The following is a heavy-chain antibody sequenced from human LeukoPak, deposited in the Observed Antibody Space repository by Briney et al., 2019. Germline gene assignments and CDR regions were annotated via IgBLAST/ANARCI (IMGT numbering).Heavy chain of an antibody. CDR2: INPNSGGT. V-gene: IGHV1-2*02. CDR1: GYTFTGYY. J-gene: IGHJ3*02. D-gene: IGHD3-3*01. CDR3: ARDGYDFWSGLAFDI. Sequence: GASVKVSCKASGYTFTGYYMHWVRQAPGQGLEWMGWINPNSGGTNYAQKFQGRVTMARDTSISTAYMELSRLRSDDTAVYYCARDGYDFWSGLAFDIWGQGTMVTVSS.